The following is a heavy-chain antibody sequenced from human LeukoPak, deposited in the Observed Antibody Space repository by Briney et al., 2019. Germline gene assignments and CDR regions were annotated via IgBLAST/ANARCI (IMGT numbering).Heavy chain of an antibody. J-gene: IGHJ4*02. CDR2: IIPILGIA. CDR3: ATDLEYSIYPTFDY. D-gene: IGHD6-6*01. CDR1: GGTFSSYA. Sequence: GASVKVSCKASGGTFSSYAISWVRQAPGQGLEWMGRIIPILGIANYAQKFQGRVTITADKSTSTAYMELSSLRSEDTAVYYCATDLEYSIYPTFDYWGQGTLVTVSS. V-gene: IGHV1-69*04.